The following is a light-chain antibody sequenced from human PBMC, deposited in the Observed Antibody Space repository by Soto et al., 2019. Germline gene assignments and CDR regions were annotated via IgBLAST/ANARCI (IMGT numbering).Light chain of an antibody. Sequence: QSVLTQPASVSGSPGQSITISCTGTSSDVGAYSYVSWYQQHPGKAPKLIIYDVTYRPAGVSNRFSGSKSGNTASLTISGLQAEDEADYYCSSYTSSSTLFGGGTKLTV. V-gene: IGLV2-14*03. J-gene: IGLJ2*01. CDR2: DVT. CDR3: SSYTSSSTL. CDR1: SSDVGAYSY.